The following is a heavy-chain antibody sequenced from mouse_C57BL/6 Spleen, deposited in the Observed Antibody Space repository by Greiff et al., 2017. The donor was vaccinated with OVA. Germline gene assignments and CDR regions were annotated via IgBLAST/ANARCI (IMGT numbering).Heavy chain of an antibody. V-gene: IGHV1-64*01. CDR2: IHPNSGST. D-gene: IGHD1-1*01. Sequence: QVQLQQPGAELVKPGASVKLSCKASGYTFTSYWMHWVKQRPGQGLEWIGMIHPNSGSTNYNEKFKRKATLTVDKSSSTAYMQLSSLTSEDSAVYYCAREDPSITTVVAKDYWGQGTTLTVSS. J-gene: IGHJ2*01. CDR3: AREDPSITTVVAKDY. CDR1: GYTFTSYW.